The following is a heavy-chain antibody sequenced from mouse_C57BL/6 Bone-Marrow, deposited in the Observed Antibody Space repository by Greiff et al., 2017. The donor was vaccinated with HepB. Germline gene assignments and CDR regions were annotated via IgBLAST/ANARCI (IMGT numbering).Heavy chain of an antibody. CDR3: AIDWGLRRRGYAMDY. CDR1: GYTFTSYW. CDR2: IHPSDSDT. J-gene: IGHJ4*01. V-gene: IGHV1-74*01. D-gene: IGHD2-4*01. Sequence: QVQLQQPGAELVKPGASVKVSCKASGYTFTSYWIHWVKQRPGQGLEWIGRIHPSDSDTNYNQKFKGKATLTVDKSSSTAYMQLSSLTSEDSAVYYCAIDWGLRRRGYAMDYWGQGTSVTVSS.